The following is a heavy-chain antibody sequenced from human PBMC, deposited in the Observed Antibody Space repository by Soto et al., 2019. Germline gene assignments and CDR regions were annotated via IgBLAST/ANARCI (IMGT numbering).Heavy chain of an antibody. D-gene: IGHD6-6*01. J-gene: IGHJ5*02. CDR3: AREFSGSSFWFDP. V-gene: IGHV3-30-3*01. CDR2: ISYDGSNK. Sequence: PGGSLRLSCAASGFTFSSYAMHWVRQAPGKGLEWVAVISYDGSNKYYADSVKGRFTISRDNSKNTLYLQMNSLRAEDTAVYYCAREFSGSSFWFDPWGRGTLVTVSS. CDR1: GFTFSSYA.